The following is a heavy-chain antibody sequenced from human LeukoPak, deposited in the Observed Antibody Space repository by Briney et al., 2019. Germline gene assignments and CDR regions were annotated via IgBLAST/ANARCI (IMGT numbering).Heavy chain of an antibody. CDR3: VRDFEWSFDT. V-gene: IGHV3-30*02. CDR1: GFTFNKHG. J-gene: IGHJ4*02. Sequence: PGGSLRLFCAASGFTFNKHGMHWVRQAPGKGLECFSFIRNDGNDKYYADSVKGRFTISRDNSKNTLYLQMNSLRAEDTALYYCVRDFEWSFDTWAQGTLVTVSS. D-gene: IGHD3-3*01. CDR2: IRNDGNDK.